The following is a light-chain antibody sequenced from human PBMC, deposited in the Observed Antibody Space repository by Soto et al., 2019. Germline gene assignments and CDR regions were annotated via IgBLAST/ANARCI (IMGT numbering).Light chain of an antibody. CDR1: QRISNY. J-gene: IGKJ4*01. CDR2: DAS. V-gene: IGKV3-11*01. CDR3: QQRGNWPLT. Sequence: EIMLTQSPATLSLSPGETATLSCRANQRISNYLAWYQQKPGQAPRLLIYDASNRATGIPARFSGSGSGTDFTLTISSLEPEDFAVYYCQQRGNWPLTFGGGTKVEI.